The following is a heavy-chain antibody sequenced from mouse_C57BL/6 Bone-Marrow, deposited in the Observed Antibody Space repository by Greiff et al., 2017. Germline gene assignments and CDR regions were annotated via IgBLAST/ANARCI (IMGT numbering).Heavy chain of an antibody. J-gene: IGHJ3*01. CDR2: INPSSGYT. CDR3: AIDSSGAWFAY. Sequence: QVQLKESGAELARPGASVKMSCKASGYTFTSSTMHWVKQRPGQGLEWIGYINPSSGYTKYNQKFKDKATLTADKSSSTAYMQLSSLTSEDSAVYYCAIDSSGAWFAYWGQGTLVTVSA. V-gene: IGHV1-4*01. D-gene: IGHD3-2*02. CDR1: GYTFTSST.